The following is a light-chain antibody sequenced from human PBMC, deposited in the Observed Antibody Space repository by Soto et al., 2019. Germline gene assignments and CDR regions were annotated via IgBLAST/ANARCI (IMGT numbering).Light chain of an antibody. CDR1: QSVGSN. V-gene: IGKV3D-15*01. J-gene: IGKJ1*01. CDR2: GAS. CDR3: LQYHNLWA. Sequence: EIVMAQSPASLSVSPGERATLSCRASQSVGSNLAWYQQKPGQAPRLLIYGASKRATGIPDRFSGSGSGTEFTLTISSLQSEDFTVYSCLQYHNLWAFGQGTKVDIK.